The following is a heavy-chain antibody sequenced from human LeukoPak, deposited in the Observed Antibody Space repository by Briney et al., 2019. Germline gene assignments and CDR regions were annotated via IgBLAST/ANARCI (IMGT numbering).Heavy chain of an antibody. CDR1: GGSFSGYY. D-gene: IGHD3-3*01. V-gene: IGHV4-34*01. J-gene: IGHJ5*02. Sequence: SETLSLTCAVYGGSFSGYYWSWIRQPPGKGLEWIGEINHSGSTNYNPSLKSRVTISVDTSKNQFSLKLSSVTAADTAVYYCARDRAYDFWSGSLDNWFDPWGQGTLVTVSS. CDR2: INHSGST. CDR3: ARDRAYDFWSGSLDNWFDP.